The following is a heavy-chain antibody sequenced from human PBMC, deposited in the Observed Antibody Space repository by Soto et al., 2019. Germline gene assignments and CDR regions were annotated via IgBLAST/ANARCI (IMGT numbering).Heavy chain of an antibody. V-gene: IGHV1-18*04. CDR1: ANRFTRYG. CDR2: ISAYNGNS. CDR3: ARIADCSTTSCSFPFIFYVRCGYHRDRHYVPRQGSADL. D-gene: IGHD2-2*01. J-gene: IGHJ2*01. Sequence: AAVKVSCKACANRFTRYGMVWVRQAPGRGIEWVGWISAYNGNSNYAQKYEGRVTMTTDTSTSTAYMELSSQRSDDTAVYYCARIADCSTTSCSFPFIFYVRCGYHRDRHYVPRQGSADL.